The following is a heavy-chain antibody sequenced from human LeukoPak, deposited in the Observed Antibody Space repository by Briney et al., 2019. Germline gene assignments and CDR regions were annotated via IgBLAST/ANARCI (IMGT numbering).Heavy chain of an antibody. CDR1: GYTFTGYY. Sequence: ASVKVSCKASGYTFTGYYMHWVRQAPGQGLEWMGWINPNSGGTNYAQKFQGRVTMTRDTSISTAYMELSRLRSDDTAVYYCARPPRRLYGDFTIDYWGQGTLVTVSS. D-gene: IGHD4-17*01. CDR3: ARPPRRLYGDFTIDY. CDR2: INPNSGGT. V-gene: IGHV1-2*02. J-gene: IGHJ4*02.